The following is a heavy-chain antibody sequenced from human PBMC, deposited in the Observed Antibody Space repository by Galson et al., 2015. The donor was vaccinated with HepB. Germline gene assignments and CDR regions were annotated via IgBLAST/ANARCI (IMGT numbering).Heavy chain of an antibody. V-gene: IGHV3-15*01. J-gene: IGHJ4*02. CDR3: TSRGYYKTRQGYSNNWAEELMSD. CDR1: GFTFSIAW. CDR2: IKSKTDGGTT. Sequence: SLRLSCAASGFTFSIAWMSWVRQAPGKGLEWVGRIKSKTDGGTTDYATPLKDRFTISRDDSKNTLYLEMHSLKTEDTAVCYCTSRGYYKTRQGYSNNWAEELMSDWGPGTLVTVSS. D-gene: IGHD6-13*01.